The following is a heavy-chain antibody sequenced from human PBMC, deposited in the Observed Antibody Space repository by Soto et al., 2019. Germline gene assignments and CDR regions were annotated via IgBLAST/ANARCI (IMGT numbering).Heavy chain of an antibody. J-gene: IGHJ6*02. V-gene: IGHV3-30-3*01. Sequence: QVQLVESGGGVVQPGRSLRLSCAAYGFTFSSYAMHWVRQAPGKGLEWVAVISYDGSNKYYADSVKGRFTISRDNSKNTLYLQMNSLRAEDTAVYYCASGSSLSYYYYGMDVWGQGTTVTVSS. CDR1: GFTFSSYA. CDR3: ASGSSLSYYYYGMDV. CDR2: ISYDGSNK. D-gene: IGHD1-26*01.